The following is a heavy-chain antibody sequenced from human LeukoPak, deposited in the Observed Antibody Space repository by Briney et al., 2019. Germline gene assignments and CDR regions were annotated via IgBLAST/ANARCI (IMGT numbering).Heavy chain of an antibody. CDR2: IRHDGSIK. CDR1: GFIFSTYG. Sequence: GGSLRLSCAASGFIFSTYGMYWVRQAPGKGLEWVAFIRHDGSIKNYADSVKGRSTVSRDNSKNTLYLQMSSLRAEDTAVYYCAKDSLADIDYWGQGTLVTVSS. D-gene: IGHD3-16*01. J-gene: IGHJ4*02. V-gene: IGHV3-30*02. CDR3: AKDSLADIDY.